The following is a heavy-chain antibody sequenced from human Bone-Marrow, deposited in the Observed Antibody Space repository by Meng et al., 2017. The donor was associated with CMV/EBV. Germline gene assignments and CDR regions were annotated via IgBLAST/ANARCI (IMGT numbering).Heavy chain of an antibody. CDR1: GGTFSSYA. CDR3: ARHRATIFEYYCDY. J-gene: IGHJ4*02. CDR2: IIPILGIA. Sequence: SVKVSCKASGGTFSSYAISWVRQAPGQGLEWMGGIIPILGIANYAQKFQGRVTITADKSTSTAYMELSSLRSEDTAVYYCARHRATIFEYYCDYWGQGTLVTVSS. V-gene: IGHV1-69*10. D-gene: IGHD3-3*01.